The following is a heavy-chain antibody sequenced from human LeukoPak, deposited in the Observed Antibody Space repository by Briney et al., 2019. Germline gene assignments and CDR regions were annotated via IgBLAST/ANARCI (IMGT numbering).Heavy chain of an antibody. CDR2: INPNSGGT. V-gene: IGHV1-2*02. D-gene: IGHD2-21*01. CDR1: GYTFTGYY. Sequence: ASVKVSCKASGYTFTGYYMHWVRQAPGQGLEWMGWINPNSGGTNYAQKFQGRVTMTRDTSISTAYMELSSLRSEDTAVYYCATDLLGKLAHLHRSYHWGQGTLVTVSS. J-gene: IGHJ4*02. CDR3: ATDLLGKLAHLHRSYH.